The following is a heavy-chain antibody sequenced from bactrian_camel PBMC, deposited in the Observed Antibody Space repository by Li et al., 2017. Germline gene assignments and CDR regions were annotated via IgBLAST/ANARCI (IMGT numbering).Heavy chain of an antibody. V-gene: IGHV3S31*01. CDR2: IDAAGDT. CDR3: AADGGGQVGSSSGLCRYNFDY. Sequence: VQLVESGGALVQPGGSLRLSCVASRFTFSEYGMSWLRQAPGMSRESLASIDAAGDTSYADSVKGRFTNSKDNAKNILYLQMNGLQPEDTSVYHCAADGGGQVGSSSGLCRYNFDYAGPGTQVTVS. CDR1: RFTFSEYG. D-gene: IGHD2*01. J-gene: IGHJ6*01.